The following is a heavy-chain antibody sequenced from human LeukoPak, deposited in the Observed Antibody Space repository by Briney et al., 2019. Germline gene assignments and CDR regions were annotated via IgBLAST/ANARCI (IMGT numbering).Heavy chain of an antibody. Sequence: HSGGSLRLSCAASGFTFSSYWMSWVRQAPGKGLEWVANIKQDGSEKYYVDSVKGRFTISRDNAKNSLYLQMSSLRAEDTAVYYCASHLGYCSSTSCHGYFDYWGQGTLVTVSS. J-gene: IGHJ4*02. CDR2: IKQDGSEK. CDR3: ASHLGYCSSTSCHGYFDY. V-gene: IGHV3-7*01. CDR1: GFTFSSYW. D-gene: IGHD2-2*01.